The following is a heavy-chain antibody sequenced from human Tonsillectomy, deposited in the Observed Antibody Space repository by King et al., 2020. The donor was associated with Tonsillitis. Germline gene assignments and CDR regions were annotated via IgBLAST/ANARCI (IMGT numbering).Heavy chain of an antibody. V-gene: IGHV3-30*18. D-gene: IGHD3-9*01. Sequence: VQLVESGGGVVQPGRSLRLSCAASGFTFSSYGMHWVRQAPGKGLEWVAVISYDGSNKYYADSVKGRFTISRDNSKNTLYLQMNSLRAEDTAVYYCAKDKGDDDIWTGLEGDAFDIWGQGTMVTVSS. CDR1: GFTFSSYG. J-gene: IGHJ3*02. CDR2: ISYDGSNK. CDR3: AKDKGDDDIWTGLEGDAFDI.